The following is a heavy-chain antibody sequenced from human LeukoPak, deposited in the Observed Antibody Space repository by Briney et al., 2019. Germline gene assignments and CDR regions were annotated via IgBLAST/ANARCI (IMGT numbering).Heavy chain of an antibody. CDR3: ARDRALVGLFRD. Sequence: ASVKVSCKASGHTFTSYGISWVRQAPGQRLEWMGWISAYNGNTNYAQKLQGRVTMTTDTSTSTAYMELRSLRSDDTAVYYCARDRALVGLFRDWGQGTLVTVSS. V-gene: IGHV1-18*01. CDR1: GHTFTSYG. CDR2: ISAYNGNT. D-gene: IGHD3/OR15-3a*01. J-gene: IGHJ4*02.